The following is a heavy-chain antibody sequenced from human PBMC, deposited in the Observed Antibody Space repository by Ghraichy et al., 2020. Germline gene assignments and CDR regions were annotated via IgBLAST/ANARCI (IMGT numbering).Heavy chain of an antibody. J-gene: IGHJ6*02. V-gene: IGHV4-39*01. CDR2: IYYSGST. D-gene: IGHD6-13*01. CDR3: ACKGDSSSWYVGTLRYYYYYGMDV. CDR1: GGSISSSSYY. Sequence: SETLSLTCTVSGGSISSSSYYWGWIRQPPGKGLEWIGSIYYSGSTYYNPSLKSRVTISVDTSKNQFSLKLSSVTAADTAVYYCACKGDSSSWYVGTLRYYYYYGMDVWGQGTTVTVSS.